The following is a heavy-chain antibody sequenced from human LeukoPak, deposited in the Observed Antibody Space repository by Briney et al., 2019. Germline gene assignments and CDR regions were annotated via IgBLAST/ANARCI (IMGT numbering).Heavy chain of an antibody. Sequence: PGGSLTLSCAASGFTFSSYSMNWVRQAPGKGLEWVSYISSSSSTIYYADSVKGRFTISRDNAKNSLYLQMNSLRAEDTAVYYCARDGGGGPFDYWGQGTLVTVSS. D-gene: IGHD3-3*01. V-gene: IGHV3-48*01. CDR2: ISSSSSTI. CDR3: ARDGGGGPFDY. J-gene: IGHJ4*02. CDR1: GFTFSSYS.